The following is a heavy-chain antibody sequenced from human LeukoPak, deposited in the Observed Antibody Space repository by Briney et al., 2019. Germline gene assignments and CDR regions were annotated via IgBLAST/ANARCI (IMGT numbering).Heavy chain of an antibody. Sequence: ASETLSLTCTVSGGSISSYYWSWIRQPAGKGLEWIGRIYTSGSTNYNPSLKSRVTMSVDTSKNRFSLKLSSVTAADTAVYYCARGVGSIAADCFDYWGQGTLVTVSS. CDR1: GGSISSYY. CDR2: IYTSGST. J-gene: IGHJ4*02. CDR3: ARGVGSIAADCFDY. D-gene: IGHD6-13*01. V-gene: IGHV4-4*07.